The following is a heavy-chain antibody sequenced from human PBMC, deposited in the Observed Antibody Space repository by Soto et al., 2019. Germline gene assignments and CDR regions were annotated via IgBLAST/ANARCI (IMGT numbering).Heavy chain of an antibody. CDR3: ARGEPGEWDFDY. CDR1: GGTFSSYT. V-gene: IGHV1-69*02. CDR2: IIPILGIA. Sequence: QVQLVQSGAEVKKPGSSVKVSCKASGGTFSSYTISWVRQAPGQGLEWMGRIIPILGIANYAQKFQGRVTITADKSTSQAYMELSSVRSEDTAVYYCARGEPGEWDFDYWGQGTLVTVSS. D-gene: IGHD3-16*01. J-gene: IGHJ4*02.